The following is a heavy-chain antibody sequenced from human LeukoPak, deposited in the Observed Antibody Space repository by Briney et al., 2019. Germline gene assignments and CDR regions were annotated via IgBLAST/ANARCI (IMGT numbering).Heavy chain of an antibody. CDR1: GFTVSSKY. CDR3: ARESSGWLQLFDY. Sequence: GGSLRLSCAASGFTVSSKYMSWVRQAPGKGLEWVSVIYSGGSTYYADSVKGRFTISRDNSKNTVYLQMNSLRAEDTAVYYCARESSGWLQLFDYWGQGALVTVSS. V-gene: IGHV3-66*01. D-gene: IGHD5-24*01. J-gene: IGHJ4*02. CDR2: IYSGGST.